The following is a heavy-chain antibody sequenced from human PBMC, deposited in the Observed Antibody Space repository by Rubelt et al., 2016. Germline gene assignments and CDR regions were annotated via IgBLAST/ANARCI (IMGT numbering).Heavy chain of an antibody. CDR3: ARDRWDPDGSGSYEDY. Sequence: DGSEIYYVDSVKGRFTISRDNAKNSLYLQMNSLRAEDTAVYYCARDRWDPDGSGSYEDYWGQGTLVTVSS. J-gene: IGHJ4*02. V-gene: IGHV3-7*01. CDR2: DGSEI. D-gene: IGHD3-10*01.